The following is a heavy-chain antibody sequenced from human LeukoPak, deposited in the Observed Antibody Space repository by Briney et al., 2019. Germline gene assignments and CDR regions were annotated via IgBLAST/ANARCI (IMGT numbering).Heavy chain of an antibody. D-gene: IGHD2-2*01. CDR2: ISAYSGDT. J-gene: IGHJ4*02. CDR3: ARGADCTSTSCKFDY. CDR1: GYTFTSYY. Sequence: ASVKVSCKASGYTFTSYYMHWVRQAPGQGLEWMGWISAYSGDTHYAQKFQGRVTMTTDTSTNTAYMDLRSLRSDDTAVYYCARGADCTSTSCKFDYWGQGTLVTVSS. V-gene: IGHV1-18*04.